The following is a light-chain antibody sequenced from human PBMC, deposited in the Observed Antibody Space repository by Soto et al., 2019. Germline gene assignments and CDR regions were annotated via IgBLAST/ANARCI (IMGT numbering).Light chain of an antibody. CDR3: QHYNSYGT. V-gene: IGKV1-5*01. CDR2: HAS. CDR1: QSIDRW. J-gene: IGKJ1*01. Sequence: DLQMTQSPSPLPASAGDRVTITCRASQSIDRWLAWYQQRPGKAPKILIYHASSLESGAPSRFSSSGSGTEFTLTISSLQPDDVATYYRQHYNSYGTFGQGTKVDI.